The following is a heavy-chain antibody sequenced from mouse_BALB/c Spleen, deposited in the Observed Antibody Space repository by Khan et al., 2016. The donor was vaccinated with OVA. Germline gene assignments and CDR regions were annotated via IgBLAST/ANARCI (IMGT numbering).Heavy chain of an antibody. CDR1: GFSLSDYG. J-gene: IGHJ4*01. V-gene: IGHV2-6-5*01. Sequence: VQLQESGPGLVAPSQNLSITCTVSGFSLSDYGVSWIRQPPGKGLEWLGVLWGGGSTYYNSVLKSRLSISKDNSKSQVFLKMSSLQSDDTAMYYCAKGVWSYYYTFDYWGQGTSVTVSS. CDR2: LWGGGST. CDR3: AKGVWSYYYTFDY.